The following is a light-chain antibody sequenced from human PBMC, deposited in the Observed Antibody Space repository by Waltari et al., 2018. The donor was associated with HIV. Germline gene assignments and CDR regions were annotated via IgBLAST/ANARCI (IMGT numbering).Light chain of an antibody. J-gene: IGKJ4*01. CDR2: GAY. CDR1: QSVGSN. V-gene: IGKV3-15*01. Sequence: EIVTTQSPDTLSVFPGERVTLSCRASQSVGSNLAWYQQKPGQAPRLIIYGAYNRATGVPARFSGSGSGTEFTLTISSLHAEDFAVYYCQQYNNWPPLTFGGGTKMRIK. CDR3: QQYNNWPPLT.